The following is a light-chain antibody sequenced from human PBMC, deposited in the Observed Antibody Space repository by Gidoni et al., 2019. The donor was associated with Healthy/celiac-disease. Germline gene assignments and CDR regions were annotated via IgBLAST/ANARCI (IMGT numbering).Light chain of an antibody. CDR3: QQYNSYSRT. CDR1: QSISSW. CDR2: KAS. Sequence: IHMTQSPSTLSASVADRVTITCRASQSISSWLAWYQQKPGNAPKLLIYKASSLESGVPSRFSGSGSGKEFTLTSSSLQPDDFATYYCQQYNSYSRTFGQGTKVEIK. J-gene: IGKJ1*01. V-gene: IGKV1-5*03.